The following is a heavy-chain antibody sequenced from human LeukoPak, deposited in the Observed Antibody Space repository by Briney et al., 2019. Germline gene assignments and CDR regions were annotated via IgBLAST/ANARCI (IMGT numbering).Heavy chain of an antibody. J-gene: IGHJ3*02. V-gene: IGHV4-34*01. CDR1: GVSFSGYY. CDR3: AREFHGDYADAFDI. Sequence: SETLSLTCAVYGVSFSGYYWSWIRQPPGKGLDWMGEINHSGSTNYNPSIKSRVTISVDTSKNQFSLKLSSVTAADTAVYYCAREFHGDYADAFDIWGQGTMVTVSS. D-gene: IGHD4-17*01. CDR2: INHSGST.